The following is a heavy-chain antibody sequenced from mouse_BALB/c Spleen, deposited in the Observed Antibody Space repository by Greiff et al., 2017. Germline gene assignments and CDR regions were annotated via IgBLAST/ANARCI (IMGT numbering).Heavy chain of an antibody. CDR1: GFSLTSYG. Sequence: VQLQQSGPGLVAPSQSLSITCTVSGFSLTSYGVHWVRQPPGKGLEWLGVIWAGGSTNYNSALMSRLSISKDNSKSQVFLKMNSLQTDDTAMYYCARGGGSSYLAWFAYWGQGTLVTVSA. CDR2: IWAGGST. D-gene: IGHD1-1*01. J-gene: IGHJ3*01. V-gene: IGHV2-9*02. CDR3: ARGGGSSYLAWFAY.